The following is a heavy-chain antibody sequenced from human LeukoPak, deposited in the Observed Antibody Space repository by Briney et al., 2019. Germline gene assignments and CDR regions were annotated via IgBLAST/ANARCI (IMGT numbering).Heavy chain of an antibody. D-gene: IGHD3-16*02. CDR2: ISYSGIS. CDR1: GGSISTTSYY. CDR3: ARLFYDHLWGTYRNGWDYFDY. V-gene: IGHV4-39*02. J-gene: IGHJ4*02. Sequence: SETLSLTCDVSGGSISTTSYYWGWIRQPPGKGLEWIGTISYSGISHYNPSLKRRVTISVETSKTHFSLRLSSVTAADTAVYYCARLFYDHLWGTYRNGWDYFDYWGLGTLVTVSS.